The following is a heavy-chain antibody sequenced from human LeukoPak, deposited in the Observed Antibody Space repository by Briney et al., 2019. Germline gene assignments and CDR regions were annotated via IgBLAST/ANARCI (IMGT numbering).Heavy chain of an antibody. J-gene: IGHJ4*02. Sequence: GGSLRLSCAASGFAVSSNYMSWVRQAPGKGLEFVANINQDESVKNYVDSVKGRFTISRDNAENSLHLQMNSLRVEDTAVYYCARDPGSSAFDYWGQGTLVTVSS. V-gene: IGHV3-7*01. D-gene: IGHD5/OR15-5a*01. CDR2: INQDESVK. CDR1: GFAVSSNY. CDR3: ARDPGSSAFDY.